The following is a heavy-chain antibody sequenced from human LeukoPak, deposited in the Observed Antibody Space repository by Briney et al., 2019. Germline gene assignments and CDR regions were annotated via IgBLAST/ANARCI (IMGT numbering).Heavy chain of an antibody. CDR3: ARRAYSSGYYYFDY. CDR2: INHSGST. CDR1: GGSFSGYY. J-gene: IGHJ4*02. D-gene: IGHD3-22*01. Sequence: SETLSLTCAVYGGSFSGYYWSWIRQPPGKGLEWIGEINHSGSTNYNPSLKSRVTISVDTSKNQFSLKLSSVTAADTAVYYCARRAYSSGYYYFDYWGQGTLVTVSS. V-gene: IGHV4-34*01.